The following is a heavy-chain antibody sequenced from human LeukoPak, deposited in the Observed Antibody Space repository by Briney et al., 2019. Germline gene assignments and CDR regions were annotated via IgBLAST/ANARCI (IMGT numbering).Heavy chain of an antibody. D-gene: IGHD2-8*01. CDR2: INSDGSSK. CDR3: GKDDSPTYLYAAGWPLEY. V-gene: IGHV3-74*01. CDR1: GFTFSSYW. J-gene: IGHJ4*02. Sequence: GGSLRLSCAASGFTFSSYWMHWVRQAPGKGPVWVSRINSDGSSKSYADSVKGRFTISRDNAKNTLYLQMNSLRAEDTALYYCGKDDSPTYLYAAGWPLEYWGQGTLVTVSS.